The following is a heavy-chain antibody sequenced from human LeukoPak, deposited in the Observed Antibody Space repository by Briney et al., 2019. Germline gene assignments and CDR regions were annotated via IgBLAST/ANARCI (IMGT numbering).Heavy chain of an antibody. V-gene: IGHV4-59*01. D-gene: IGHD1-26*01. CDR1: GGSISSYY. J-gene: IGHJ4*02. CDR2: IYYSGST. Sequence: SETLSLTCTVSGGSISSYYWSWMRQPPGKGLEWIGYIYYSGSTNYNPSLKSRVTISLDTSKNQFSLKLNSVTAADTAVYYCARDREWDLQCLRYFDSWGQGSLVTVYS. CDR3: ARDREWDLQCLRYFDS.